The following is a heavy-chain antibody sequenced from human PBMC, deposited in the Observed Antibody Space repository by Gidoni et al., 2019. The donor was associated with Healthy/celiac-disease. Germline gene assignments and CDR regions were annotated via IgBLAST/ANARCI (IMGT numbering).Heavy chain of an antibody. CDR1: GGSISSYY. V-gene: IGHV4-59*01. CDR2: IYYSGST. D-gene: IGHD5-18*01. J-gene: IGHJ6*02. Sequence: QVQLQESGPGLVKPSETLSLTCTVSGGSISSYYWRWIRQPPGKGLEWIGYIYYSGSTNYNPSLKSRVTISVDTSKNQFSLKLSSVTAADTAVYYCARSVGTAMVNSYYYYYYGMDVWGQGTTVTVSS. CDR3: ARSVGTAMVNSYYYYYYGMDV.